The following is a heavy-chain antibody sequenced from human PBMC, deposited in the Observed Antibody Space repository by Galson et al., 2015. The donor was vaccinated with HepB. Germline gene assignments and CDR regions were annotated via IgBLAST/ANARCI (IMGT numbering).Heavy chain of an antibody. V-gene: IGHV5-51*01. J-gene: IGHJ2*01. D-gene: IGHD3-22*01. CDR3: ARRAYYYDSSGYGIYWYFDL. CDR1: GYSFTSYW. CDR2: IYPGDSDT. Sequence: QSGAEVKKPGESLKISCKGSGYSFTSYWIGWVRQMPGKGLEWMGIIYPGDSDTRYSPSFQGQVTISADKSISTAYLQWSSLKASDTAMYYCARRAYYYDSSGYGIYWYFDLWGRGTLVTVSS.